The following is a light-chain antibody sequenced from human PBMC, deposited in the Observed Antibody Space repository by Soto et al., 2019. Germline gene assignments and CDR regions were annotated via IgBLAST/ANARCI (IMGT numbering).Light chain of an antibody. CDR2: AAS. Sequence: ILLTQPPSSLSASVGDRVTITCRASQGVDSSLAWYQQRPGKAPKLLIYAASNLQSGVPSSFSGSGSGTDFTLTISSLQPDDFATYYCQHYNSYSEAFGQGTKVDIK. CDR3: QHYNSYSEA. V-gene: IGKV1-9*01. CDR1: QGVDSS. J-gene: IGKJ1*01.